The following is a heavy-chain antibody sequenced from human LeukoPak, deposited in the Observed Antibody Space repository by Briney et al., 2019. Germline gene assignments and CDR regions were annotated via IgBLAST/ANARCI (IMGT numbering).Heavy chain of an antibody. Sequence: PSEPLSLTCAVYGGSFSGYYWSWIRQPPGKGLEWIGEINHSGSTNYNPSLKSRVTISVDTSKNQFSLKLSSVTAADTAVYYCARGRKRLGYCSGGSCRPPKKYYYYYYMDVWGKGTTVTVSS. J-gene: IGHJ6*03. CDR3: ARGRKRLGYCSGGSCRPPKKYYYYYYMDV. V-gene: IGHV4-34*01. CDR2: INHSGST. CDR1: GGSFSGYY. D-gene: IGHD2-15*01.